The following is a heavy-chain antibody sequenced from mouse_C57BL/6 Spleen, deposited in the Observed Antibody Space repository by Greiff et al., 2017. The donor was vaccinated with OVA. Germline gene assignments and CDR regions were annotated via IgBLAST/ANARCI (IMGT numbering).Heavy chain of an antibody. CDR2: IDPSDSYT. CDR1: GYTFTSYW. V-gene: IGHV1-59*01. CDR3: ARGGPNRDYFDY. Sequence: QVQLQQPGAELVRPGTSVKLSCKASGYTFTSYWMHWVKQRPGQGLEWIGVIDPSDSYTNYNQKFKGKATLTVDTSSSTAYMQLSSLTSEDSAVYYCARGGPNRDYFDYWGQGTTLTVSS. J-gene: IGHJ2*01. D-gene: IGHD4-1*01.